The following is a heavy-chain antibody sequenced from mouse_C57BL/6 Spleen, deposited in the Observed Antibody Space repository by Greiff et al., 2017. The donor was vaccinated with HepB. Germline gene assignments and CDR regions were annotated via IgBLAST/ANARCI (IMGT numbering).Heavy chain of an antibody. Sequence: QVQLQQSGAELLKPGASVKLSCKATGYTFTGYWIEWVKQRPGHGLEWIGEILPGSGSTNYNEKFKGKATFTEDTSSNTAYMQLSILTTEDSAIYYCARPLLHGGDYWGQGTTLTVSS. V-gene: IGHV1-9*01. J-gene: IGHJ2*01. CDR3: ARPLLHGGDY. CDR2: ILPGSGST. CDR1: GYTFTGYW. D-gene: IGHD1-1*01.